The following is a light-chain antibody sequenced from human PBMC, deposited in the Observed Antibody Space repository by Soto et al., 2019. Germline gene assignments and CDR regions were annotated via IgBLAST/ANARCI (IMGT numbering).Light chain of an antibody. CDR3: QQANSFPFT. V-gene: IGKV1-12*01. J-gene: IGKJ3*01. Sequence: DIQMTQSPSSVSASVGERVTITCRASQGISSWLAGYQHKPGKSPNLLIYAASSLQSGGPSRFSGSGSGTAFTLTLISRQHEDLVTYYCQQANSFPFTFGPGTKVQIK. CDR2: AAS. CDR1: QGISSW.